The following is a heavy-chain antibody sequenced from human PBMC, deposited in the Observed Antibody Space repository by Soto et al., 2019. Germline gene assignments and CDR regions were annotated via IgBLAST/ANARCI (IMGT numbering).Heavy chain of an antibody. CDR1: GGTFRSYA. CDR2: IIPIFGTA. CDR3: AGPTDSPLYGMDV. V-gene: IGHV1-69*06. D-gene: IGHD1-26*01. Sequence: VSCTASGGTFRSYAISWVRQAPGQGLEWMVGIIPIFGTANYAQKFQGRVTITADKSTSTAYMELSSLRSEDTAVYYCAGPTDSPLYGMDVWGQGTTVTVSS. J-gene: IGHJ6*01.